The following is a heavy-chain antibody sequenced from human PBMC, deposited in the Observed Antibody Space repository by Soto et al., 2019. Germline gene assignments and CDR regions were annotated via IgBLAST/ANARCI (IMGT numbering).Heavy chain of an antibody. CDR1: GFTFSSYE. Sequence: EVQLVESGGGLVQPGGSLRLSCAASGFTFSSYEMNWVRQAPGKGLEWVSYITSSGSTIYYADSVKGRFTISRDNAKNSLYLQMNSLRAEDTAVYYCARDPGYVAPDLSPRMDVWGRGTTVTVSS. V-gene: IGHV3-48*03. CDR2: ITSSGSTI. CDR3: ARDPGYVAPDLSPRMDV. J-gene: IGHJ6*02. D-gene: IGHD5-12*01.